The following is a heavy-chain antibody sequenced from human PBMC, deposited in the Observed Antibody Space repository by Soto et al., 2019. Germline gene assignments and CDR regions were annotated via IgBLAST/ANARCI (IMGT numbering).Heavy chain of an antibody. D-gene: IGHD6-13*01. CDR3: ARGRGAAGTDSVQYYGMEV. V-gene: IGHV3-21*01. Sequence: VQLVESGGGLVKPGGSLRLSCAASGFTFSSYSMNWVRQAPGKGLEWVSSISSSSSYIYYADSVKGRFTISRDNAKNSLYPQMNSLRAEDTAVYYCARGRGAAGTDSVQYYGMEVWGQGTTVTVSS. CDR2: ISSSSSYI. J-gene: IGHJ6*02. CDR1: GFTFSSYS.